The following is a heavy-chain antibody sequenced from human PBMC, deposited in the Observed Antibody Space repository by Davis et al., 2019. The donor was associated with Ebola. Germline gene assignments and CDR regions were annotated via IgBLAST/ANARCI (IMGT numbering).Heavy chain of an antibody. CDR3: ARRLYDSSGYNFDY. Sequence: GESLKISCKGSGYTFTSYWIGWVRQMLGKGLEWMGIIYPGDSDIRYSPSFQGQVTISADKSISTAYLQWSSLKASDTAMYYCARRLYDSSGYNFDYWGQGTLVTVSS. V-gene: IGHV5-51*01. D-gene: IGHD3-22*01. CDR2: IYPGDSDI. J-gene: IGHJ4*02. CDR1: GYTFTSYW.